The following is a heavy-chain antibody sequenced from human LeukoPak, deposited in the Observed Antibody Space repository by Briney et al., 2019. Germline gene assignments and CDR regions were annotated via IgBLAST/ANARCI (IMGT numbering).Heavy chain of an antibody. Sequence: PSQTLSLTCTVSGGSISSGDYYWSWIRQPPGKGLEWIGYIYYSGSTYYNPSLKSRVTISVDTSKNQFSLKLSSVTAADTAVYYCARGFPTVTTSPFDYWGQGTPVTVSS. V-gene: IGHV4-30-4*01. CDR1: GGSISSGDYY. J-gene: IGHJ4*02. CDR2: IYYSGST. CDR3: ARGFPTVTTSPFDY. D-gene: IGHD4-17*01.